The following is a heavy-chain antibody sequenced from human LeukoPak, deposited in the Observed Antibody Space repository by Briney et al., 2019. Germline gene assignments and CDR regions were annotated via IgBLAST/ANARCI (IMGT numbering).Heavy chain of an antibody. CDR1: GGTFSSYA. CDR3: ARGGLGGMTTVVLDAFDI. D-gene: IGHD4-23*01. CDR2: IIPILGIA. V-gene: IGHV1-69*04. J-gene: IGHJ3*02. Sequence: ASVKVSCKASGGTFSSYAISWVRQAPGQGLEWMGRIIPILGIANYAQKLQGRVTMTTDTSTNTAYMDLRSLRSDDTAVYYCARGGLGGMTTVVLDAFDIWGQGTMVTVSS.